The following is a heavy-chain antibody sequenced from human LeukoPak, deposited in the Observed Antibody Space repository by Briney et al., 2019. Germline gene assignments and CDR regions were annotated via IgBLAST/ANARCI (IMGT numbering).Heavy chain of an antibody. CDR3: ARDRASAGGFDY. D-gene: IGHD2-15*01. V-gene: IGHV4-59*01. CDR1: GGSISPYY. CDR2: IYYSGTT. J-gene: IGHJ4*02. Sequence: SETLSLTCSVSGGSISPYYWSWIRQPPGKGLEWMGYIYYSGTTNYNPSLQSRVTISVATSKNQFSLKLSSVTAADTALYYCARDRASAGGFDYWGQGTLVTVSS.